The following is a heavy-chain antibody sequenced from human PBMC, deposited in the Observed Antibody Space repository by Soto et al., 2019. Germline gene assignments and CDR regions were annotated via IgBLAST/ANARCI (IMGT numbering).Heavy chain of an antibody. Sequence: GESLKISCKGSGYTFTDYWNGWVRQLPGKGLEWMGIIYPGESDTRYSPSFQGQVTITADKSTSTAYLQWNTLKASDTAMYYCARHIGNCRYYYYAMDVWGQGTTVTVSS. CDR3: ARHIGNCRYYYYAMDV. CDR1: GYTFTDYW. J-gene: IGHJ6*02. D-gene: IGHD1-1*01. CDR2: IYPGESDT. V-gene: IGHV5-51*01.